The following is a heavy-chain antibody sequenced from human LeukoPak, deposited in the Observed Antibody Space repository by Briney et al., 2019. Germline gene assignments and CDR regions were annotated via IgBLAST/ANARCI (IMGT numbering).Heavy chain of an antibody. CDR1: GYTFTSYG. Sequence: ASVKVSCKASGYTFTSYGISWVRQATGQGLEWMGWMNPKSGNTGYAQKFQGRVTMTRNISISTAYMELTSLRSEDTALYYCARGKFFYYYMDFWGKGTTVTISS. CDR3: ARGKFFYYYMDF. CDR2: MNPKSGNT. V-gene: IGHV1-8*02. J-gene: IGHJ6*03.